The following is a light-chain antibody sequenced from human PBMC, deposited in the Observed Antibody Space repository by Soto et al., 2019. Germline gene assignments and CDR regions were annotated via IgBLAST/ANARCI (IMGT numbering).Light chain of an antibody. CDR1: QTISDY. CDR3: HQCDAYSPWA. V-gene: IGKV1-39*01. J-gene: IGKJ1*01. Sequence: DVQRTQSPSSLSASVGDRVTITCRASQTISDYLNWYQHKPGKAPKLLISAASSLQSGVPSRFSGSGSGTDFTLTISSLQPDDFATYYCHQCDAYSPWAFGQGTMVAI. CDR2: AAS.